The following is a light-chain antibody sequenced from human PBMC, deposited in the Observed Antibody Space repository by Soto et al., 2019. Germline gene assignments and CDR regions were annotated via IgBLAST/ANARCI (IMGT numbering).Light chain of an antibody. J-gene: IGLJ2*01. CDR2: GNS. Sequence: QSVLTQPPSVSGAPGQRVTISGTGGSPNTGAVYDVPWYQQLPGTAPKLPIYGNSNRPSGVPDRFSGSKSGTSASLAITGLQAEDEADYYCQSYDSSLSGWGVFGGGTKLTVL. CDR1: SPNTGAVYD. V-gene: IGLV1-40*01. CDR3: QSYDSSLSGWGV.